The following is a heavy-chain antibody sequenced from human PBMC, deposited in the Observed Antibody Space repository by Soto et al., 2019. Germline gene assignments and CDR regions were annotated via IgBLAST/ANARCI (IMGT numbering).Heavy chain of an antibody. J-gene: IGHJ6*02. Sequence: ASVKVSCKASGYTFTSYGISWVRQAPGQGLEWMGWSSAYNGNTNYAQKLQGRVTMTTDTSTSTAYMELRSLRSDDTAVYYCARVRNDPNFYYYYYGMDVWGQVSTVTVS. CDR1: GYTFTSYG. CDR3: ARVRNDPNFYYYYYGMDV. CDR2: SSAYNGNT. D-gene: IGHD1-1*01. V-gene: IGHV1-18*04.